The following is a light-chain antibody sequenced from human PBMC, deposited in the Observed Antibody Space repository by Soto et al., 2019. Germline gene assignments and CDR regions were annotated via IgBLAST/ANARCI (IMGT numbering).Light chain of an antibody. V-gene: IGKV1-39*01. J-gene: IGKJ3*01. Sequence: DIQVTQSPSYLSASVGDTITITCRTSQFISNYLNWYQLKSGKAPKLLIYAASSVHGGVPSRFSGSGSGTDFSLTINNLQPEDFATYVCQETYTHPYSFGPGTKVDFE. CDR3: QETYTHPYS. CDR1: QFISNY. CDR2: AAS.